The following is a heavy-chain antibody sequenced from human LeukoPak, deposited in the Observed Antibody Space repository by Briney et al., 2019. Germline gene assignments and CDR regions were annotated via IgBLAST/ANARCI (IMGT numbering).Heavy chain of an antibody. CDR2: IYHDVST. CDR3: ARVLEGSSGQHWYFDL. V-gene: IGHV4-59*12. Sequence: TSETLSLTCTVSGGSIRSYYYNWIRQPPGKGLEWIGYIYHDVSTNYNPSLKSRVTISVDTSKKQFSLKLSSVTAADTAVYYCARVLEGSSGQHWYFDLWGRGTLVTVSS. J-gene: IGHJ2*01. CDR1: GGSIRSYY. D-gene: IGHD6-19*01.